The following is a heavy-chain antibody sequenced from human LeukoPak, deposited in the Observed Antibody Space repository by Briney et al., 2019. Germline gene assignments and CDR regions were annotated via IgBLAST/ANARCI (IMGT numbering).Heavy chain of an antibody. V-gene: IGHV3-23*01. CDR3: AKGRSGYDQNWFDP. J-gene: IGHJ5*02. D-gene: IGHD5-12*01. Sequence: GGSLRLSCAASGFTFSSYAMSWVRQAPGKGLEWVSAISGSGGSAYYADSVKGRFTISRDNSKNTLYLQMNSLRAEDTAVYYCAKGRSGYDQNWFDPWGQGTLVTVSS. CDR2: ISGSGGSA. CDR1: GFTFSSYA.